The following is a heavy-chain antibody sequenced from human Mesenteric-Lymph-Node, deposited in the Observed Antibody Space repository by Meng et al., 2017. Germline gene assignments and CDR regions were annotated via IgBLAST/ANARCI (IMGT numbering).Heavy chain of an antibody. Sequence: SVKVSCKASGGTFSSYAISWVRQAPGQGLEWMGGIIPIFGTANYAQKFQGRVTITADKSTSTAYMELSSLRSEDTAVYYCARIADGYSYGSFDYWGQGTTVTVSS. V-gene: IGHV1-69*06. CDR1: GGTFSSYA. D-gene: IGHD5-18*01. CDR2: IIPIFGTA. J-gene: IGHJ4*03. CDR3: ARIADGYSYGSFDY.